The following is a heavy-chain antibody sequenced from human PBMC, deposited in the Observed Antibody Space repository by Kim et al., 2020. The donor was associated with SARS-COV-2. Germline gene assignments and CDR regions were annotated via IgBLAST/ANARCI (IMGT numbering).Heavy chain of an antibody. D-gene: IGHD6-19*01. V-gene: IGHV4-61*07. J-gene: IGHJ3*02. Sequence: PSLNSRVTISVDTSKNQFSLKLSSVTAADMAVYYCARQMSSGWYENAFDIWGQGTMVTVSS. CDR3: ARQMSSGWYENAFDI.